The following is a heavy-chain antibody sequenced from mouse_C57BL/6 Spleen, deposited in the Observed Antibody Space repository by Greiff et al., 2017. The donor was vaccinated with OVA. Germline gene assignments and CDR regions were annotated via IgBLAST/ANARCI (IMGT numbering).Heavy chain of an antibody. Sequence: VQLQQPGAELVKPGASVKLSCKASGYTFTSYWMHWVKQRPGRGLEWIGRIDPNSGGTKYNEKLKSKATLTVDKPSSTAYLQISSLTSEDSAVYYCARGGYGSSSAKGYWGQRTSVTVAT. D-gene: IGHD1-1*01. V-gene: IGHV1-72*01. CDR1: GYTFTSYW. J-gene: IGHJ4*01. CDR3: ARGGYGSSSAKGY. CDR2: IDPNSGGT.